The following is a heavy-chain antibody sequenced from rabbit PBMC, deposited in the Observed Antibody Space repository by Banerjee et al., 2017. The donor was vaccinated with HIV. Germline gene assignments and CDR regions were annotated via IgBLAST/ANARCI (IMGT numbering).Heavy chain of an antibody. CDR2: IYAGSSGTT. J-gene: IGHJ4*01. CDR3: AIDLAGVIGWNFNL. V-gene: IGHV1S45*01. D-gene: IGHD4-1*01. Sequence: QEQLEESGGDLVKPGASLSLTCTASGFSFSSSYWIYWVRPAPGKGLEWIECIYAGSSGTTYYASWAKCRFTISKSSSTTVTLQMTSRTAADTATYFCAIDLAGVIGWNFNLWGQGTLVTVS. CDR1: GFSFSSSYW.